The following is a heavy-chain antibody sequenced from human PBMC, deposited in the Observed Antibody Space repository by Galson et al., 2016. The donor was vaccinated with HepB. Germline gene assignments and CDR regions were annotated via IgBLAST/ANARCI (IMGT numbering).Heavy chain of an antibody. D-gene: IGHD3-22*01. CDR1: GGTFSRFA. Sequence: SVKVSCKASGGTFSRFAISWVRQAPGQGLGWMAGIIPIYGTTNYAQKFQGRVTITADESTSTAYMELSSLRSEDTAVYFCARGLDIQNYHDSSGYYFGWFDPWGQGTLVTVSS. J-gene: IGHJ5*02. CDR3: ARGLDIQNYHDSSGYYFGWFDP. CDR2: IIPIYGTT. V-gene: IGHV1-69*13.